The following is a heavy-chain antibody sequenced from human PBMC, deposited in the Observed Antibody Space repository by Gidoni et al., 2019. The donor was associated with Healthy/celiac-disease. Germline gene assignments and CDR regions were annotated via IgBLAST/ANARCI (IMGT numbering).Heavy chain of an antibody. J-gene: IGHJ5*02. CDR3: AKGIYYYDSGWFDP. CDR1: GFTFSSYA. D-gene: IGHD3-22*01. CDR2: ISGSGGST. V-gene: IGHV3-23*01. Sequence: EVQLLESGGGLVQPGGSLRLSCAASGFTFSSYAMTWVRQAPGKGLEWVSAISGSGGSTYYADSVKGRFTISRDNSKNTLYLQMNSLRAEDTAVYYCAKGIYYYDSGWFDPWGQGTLVTVS.